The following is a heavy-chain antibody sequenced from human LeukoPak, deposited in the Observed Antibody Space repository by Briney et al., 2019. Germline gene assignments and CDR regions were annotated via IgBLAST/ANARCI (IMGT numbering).Heavy chain of an antibody. CDR2: INPNSGGT. Sequence: ASVKVSCKASGYTFTGYYRHWVRQAPGQGLEWMGWINPNSGGTNYAQKFQGRVTMTRDTSISTAYMELSRLRSDDTAVYYCARALGYCTNGVCYNWFDPWGQGTLVTVSS. V-gene: IGHV1-2*02. CDR3: ARALGYCTNGVCYNWFDP. J-gene: IGHJ5*02. D-gene: IGHD2-8*01. CDR1: GYTFTGYY.